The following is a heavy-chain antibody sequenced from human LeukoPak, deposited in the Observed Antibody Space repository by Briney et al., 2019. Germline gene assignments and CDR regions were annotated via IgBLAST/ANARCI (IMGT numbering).Heavy chain of an antibody. J-gene: IGHJ4*02. CDR1: GGSFSGYY. D-gene: IGHD3-9*01. CDR3: ARGRLTYDILTGGYYLDY. V-gene: IGHV4-34*01. Sequence: SETLSLTCAVYGGSFSGYYWSWIRQPPGKGLEWIGEINHSGSTNYNPSLKSRVTISVDTSKNQFSLKLSSVTAADTAVYYCARGRLTYDILTGGYYLDYWGQGTLVTVSS. CDR2: INHSGST.